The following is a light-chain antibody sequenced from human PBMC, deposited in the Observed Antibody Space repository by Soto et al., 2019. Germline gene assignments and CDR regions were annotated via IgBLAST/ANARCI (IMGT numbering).Light chain of an antibody. CDR3: QQYNNWPLT. CDR2: DAS. V-gene: IGKV3D-15*01. CDR1: QSVSYN. J-gene: IGKJ4*01. Sequence: ETVMTQSPATLSVSPGDRATLSCSASQSVSYNLAWYQQKPGQAPRLLIYDASTRATGIPARFSGSASGTEFTLTISSLLSEDFAAYYCQQYNNWPLTFGGGTKVEMK.